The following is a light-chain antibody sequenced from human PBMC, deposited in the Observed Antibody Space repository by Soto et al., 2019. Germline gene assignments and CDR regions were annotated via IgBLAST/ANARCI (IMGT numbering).Light chain of an antibody. CDR3: QQYGSSPRA. J-gene: IGKJ3*01. V-gene: IGKV3-20*01. CDR2: GAS. Sequence: EIVLTQSPGTLSLSPGERATLSCRASQSVSSSYLAWYQQKPGQAPRLLIYGASNRATGIPDRFSGSGSGTDFTLTISRLEPEDFVVYYCQQYGSSPRAFGPGTRVDVK. CDR1: QSVSSSY.